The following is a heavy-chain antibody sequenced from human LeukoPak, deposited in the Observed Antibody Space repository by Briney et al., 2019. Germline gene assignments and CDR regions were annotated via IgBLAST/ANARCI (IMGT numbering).Heavy chain of an antibody. CDR2: ISSSGSTI. J-gene: IGHJ6*04. CDR3: AELGITMIGGV. CDR1: GFTFSSYE. Sequence: GGTLRLSCAASGFTFSSYEMNWVRQAPGKGPEWVSYISSSGSTIYYADSVKGRFTISRDNAKNSLYLQMNSLRAEDTAVYYCAELGITMIGGVWGKGTTVTISS. D-gene: IGHD3-10*02. V-gene: IGHV3-48*03.